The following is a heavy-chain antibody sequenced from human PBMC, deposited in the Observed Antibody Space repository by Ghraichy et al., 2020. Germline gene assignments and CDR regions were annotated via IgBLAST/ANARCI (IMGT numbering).Heavy chain of an antibody. CDR1: GGSISSGGYY. D-gene: IGHD6-13*01. Sequence: SETLSLTCTVSGGSISSGGYYWSWIRQHPGKGLEWIGYIYYSGGTYYNPSLKSRVTISVDTSKNQFSLKLSSVTAADTAMYYCAREQQLGQFDSWGQGTLVTVSS. J-gene: IGHJ4*02. V-gene: IGHV4-31*03. CDR2: IYYSGGT. CDR3: AREQQLGQFDS.